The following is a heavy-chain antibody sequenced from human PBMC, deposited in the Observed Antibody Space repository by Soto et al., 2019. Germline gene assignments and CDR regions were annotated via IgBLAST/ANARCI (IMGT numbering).Heavy chain of an antibody. CDR1: GFTFSHYY. CDR2: INGGGTTI. Sequence: QVHLVESGGGLVKPGGSLRLSCAASGFTFSHYYMSWIRQAPGKGLEWVSYINGGGTTIYYADSVKGRFTISRDNAKDSLYLQMNSLRAEDTAVYYCARNSPTTYFDYWGQGTLVTVSS. CDR3: ARNSPTTYFDY. J-gene: IGHJ4*02. D-gene: IGHD5-12*01. V-gene: IGHV3-11*01.